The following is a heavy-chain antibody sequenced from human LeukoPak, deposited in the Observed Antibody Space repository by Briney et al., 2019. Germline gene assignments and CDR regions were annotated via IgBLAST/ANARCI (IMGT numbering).Heavy chain of an antibody. CDR3: ATDRYCSGGSCWDY. D-gene: IGHD2-15*01. CDR1: GYTFTSYG. Sequence: ASVKVSCKASGYTFTSYGISWVRQAPGQGLEWMGGFSAYNGNTNYAQKFKGRVTMTTDTSTSTAYMELRSLRSDDTAVYYCATDRYCSGGSCWDYWGQGTLVTVSS. J-gene: IGHJ4*02. V-gene: IGHV1-18*01. CDR2: FSAYNGNT.